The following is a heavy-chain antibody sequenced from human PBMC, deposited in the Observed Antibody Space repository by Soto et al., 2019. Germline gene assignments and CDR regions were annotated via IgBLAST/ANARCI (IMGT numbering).Heavy chain of an antibody. Sequence: ASVKVSCKVSGYTLTELSMHWVRQAPGKGLEWMGGFDPEDGSTSYAQKFQGRVTMTRDTSTSTVYMELSSLRSEDTAVYYCARVATVAQYNWFDPWGQGTLVTVSS. V-gene: IGHV1-24*01. D-gene: IGHD4-4*01. CDR1: GYTLTELS. J-gene: IGHJ5*02. CDR2: FDPEDGST. CDR3: ARVATVAQYNWFDP.